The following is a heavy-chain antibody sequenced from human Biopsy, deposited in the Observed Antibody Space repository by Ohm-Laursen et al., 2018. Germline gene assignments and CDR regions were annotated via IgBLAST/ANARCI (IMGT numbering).Heavy chain of an antibody. Sequence: SLRLSCAASGFSVSSYDMNWVRQAPGKGLEWISYISETSSHIYDADSVRGRFTVARDIAENSLYLQLNSLRVEDTAVYYCARDSSRRAREGGMDVWGQGTTVTVSS. V-gene: IGHV3-21*01. D-gene: IGHD6-6*01. J-gene: IGHJ6*02. CDR3: ARDSSRRAREGGMDV. CDR2: ISETSSHI. CDR1: GFSVSSYD.